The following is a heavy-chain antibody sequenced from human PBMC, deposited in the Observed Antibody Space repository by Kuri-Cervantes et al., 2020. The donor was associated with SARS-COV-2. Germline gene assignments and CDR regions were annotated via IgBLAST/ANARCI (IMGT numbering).Heavy chain of an antibody. CDR3: ARSITMIVVVGYYYGMDV. Sequence: GESLKISCAASGFTFSSYWMSWVRQAPGKGLEWVANIKQDGSEKYYVDSVKGRFTISRDNAKNSLYLQMNSLRAEDTAVYYCARSITMIVVVGYYYGMDVWGQGTTVTVSS. D-gene: IGHD3-22*01. CDR2: IKQDGSEK. J-gene: IGHJ6*02. CDR1: GFTFSSYW. V-gene: IGHV3-7*03.